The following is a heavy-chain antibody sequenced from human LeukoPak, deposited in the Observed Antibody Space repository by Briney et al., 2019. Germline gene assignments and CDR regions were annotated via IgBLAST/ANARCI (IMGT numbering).Heavy chain of an antibody. CDR2: INSDGSST. Sequence: GGSLRLSCAASGFTFSSYWMHWVRQAPGKGLVWVSRINSDGSSTSYADSVKGRFTISRDNAKNTLYLQMNSLRAEDTAVYYCAREEGSGIAAAGNDYWGRGTLVTVSS. V-gene: IGHV3-74*01. CDR3: AREEGSGIAAAGNDY. D-gene: IGHD6-13*01. CDR1: GFTFSSYW. J-gene: IGHJ4*02.